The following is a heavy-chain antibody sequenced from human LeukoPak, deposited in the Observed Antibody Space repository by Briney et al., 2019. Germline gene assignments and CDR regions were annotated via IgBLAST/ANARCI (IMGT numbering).Heavy chain of an antibody. V-gene: IGHV4-34*01. Sequence: SETLSLTCAVYGGSFSGYYWSWIRQPPGKGLEWIGEINHSGSTNYNPSLKSRVTISVDTSKNQLSLKLSSVTAADTAVYYCARLGYDFWSGYYDYWGQGTLVTVSS. J-gene: IGHJ4*02. CDR3: ARLGYDFWSGYYDY. CDR1: GGSFSGYY. CDR2: INHSGST. D-gene: IGHD3-3*01.